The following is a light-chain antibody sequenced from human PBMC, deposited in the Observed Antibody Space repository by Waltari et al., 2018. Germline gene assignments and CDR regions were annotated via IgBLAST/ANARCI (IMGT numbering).Light chain of an antibody. CDR2: ATS. CDR1: QDIRNW. CDR3: QQANSFPIT. V-gene: IGKV1-12*01. Sequence: DIQMTQSPSSVSASVGDRVTMTCRASQDIRNWLAWYQQKPGKAPNLLIYATSSLQTGVPSRFSGSGSGTEFTLTISSLRPEDFATYYCQQANSFPITFGPGTKVDFK. J-gene: IGKJ3*01.